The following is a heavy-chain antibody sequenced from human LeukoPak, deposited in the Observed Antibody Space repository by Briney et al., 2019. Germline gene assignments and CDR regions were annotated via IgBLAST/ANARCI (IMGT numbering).Heavy chain of an antibody. CDR2: ISSGSSYI. V-gene: IGHV3-21*01. Sequence: GGSLRLSRAASGFTFSTYTMNWVRQAPGKGLEWVSSISSGSSYIYYADSVKGRFTISRDNAKNSLYLQMISLRPEDTAVYYRARIPVARSYYFDYWGQGTLVTVSS. CDR1: GFTFSTYT. J-gene: IGHJ4*02. CDR3: ARIPVARSYYFDY. D-gene: IGHD6-19*01.